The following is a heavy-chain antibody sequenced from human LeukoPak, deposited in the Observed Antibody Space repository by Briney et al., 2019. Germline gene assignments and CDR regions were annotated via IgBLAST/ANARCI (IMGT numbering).Heavy chain of an antibody. Sequence: PGGSLRLSCAASGFTFSSYGMHWVRQAPGKGLEWVGFIRYDGSNKYYAYSVNGRFTISRATSNHTLYMQMDSLTAEDTAVYCCCLVETAMSVDYWGQGTLVTVSS. CDR3: CLVETAMSVDY. J-gene: IGHJ4*02. CDR1: GFTFSSYG. V-gene: IGHV3-30*02. CDR2: IRYDGSNK. D-gene: IGHD5-18*01.